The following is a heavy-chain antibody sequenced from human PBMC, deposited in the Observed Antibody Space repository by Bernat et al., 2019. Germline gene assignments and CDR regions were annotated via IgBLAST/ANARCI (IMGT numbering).Heavy chain of an antibody. D-gene: IGHD2-15*01. CDR3: ARDCSGGSCFDY. V-gene: IGHV3-30-3*01. J-gene: IGHJ4*02. Sequence: QVQLVESGGGVVQPGRSLRLSCAASGFTFSSHKMHWVRQAPGKGLEWVALILYDGDNKYYADSVKGRFTISRDNSKNTLYLQMNSLRAEDTAVYYCARDCSGGSCFDYWGQGTLVTVSS. CDR2: ILYDGDNK. CDR1: GFTFSSHK.